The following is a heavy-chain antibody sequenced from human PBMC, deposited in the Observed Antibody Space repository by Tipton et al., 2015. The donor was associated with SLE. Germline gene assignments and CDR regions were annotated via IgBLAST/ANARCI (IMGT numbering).Heavy chain of an antibody. CDR2: INHGGST. J-gene: IGHJ5*02. CDR1: GGSFSGYY. V-gene: IGHV4-34*01. Sequence: TLSLTCAVYGGSFSGYYWTWIRQPPGKGLEWIGEINHGGSTNYNPSLKSRVTISVDTSKNQFSLKLNSVTAADTAVYYCARDKNLNWFDPWGQGTLITVSS. CDR3: ARDKNLNWFDP.